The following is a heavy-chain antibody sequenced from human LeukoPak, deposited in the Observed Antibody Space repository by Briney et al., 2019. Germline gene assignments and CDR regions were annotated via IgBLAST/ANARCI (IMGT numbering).Heavy chain of an antibody. D-gene: IGHD2-15*01. CDR1: GFTLSTYW. J-gene: IGHJ4*02. CDR3: ASDRAYSQFDY. CDR2: IKEDGSDT. V-gene: IGHV3-7*01. Sequence: AGGSLRLSCAASGFTLSTYWMDWVRQAPGKGLEWVASIKEDGSDTNYVGSVRGRFTVSRDNTKNSLYLQMNSLRADDTAVYYCASDRAYSQFDYWGQGTLVTVSS.